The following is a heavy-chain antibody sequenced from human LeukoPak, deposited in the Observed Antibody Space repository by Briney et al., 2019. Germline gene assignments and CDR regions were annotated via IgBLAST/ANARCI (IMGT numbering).Heavy chain of an antibody. CDR1: GYTFTGYH. D-gene: IGHD3-9*01. CDR3: ARVLRYFDWHEYYYYYYMDV. Sequence: ASVKVSCKASGYTFTGYHMHWVRQAPGQGLEWMGWINPNSGGTNYAQKFQGRVTMTRDTSISTAYMELSRLRSDDTAVYYCARVLRYFDWHEYYYYYYMDVWGKGTTVTISS. CDR2: INPNSGGT. V-gene: IGHV1-2*02. J-gene: IGHJ6*03.